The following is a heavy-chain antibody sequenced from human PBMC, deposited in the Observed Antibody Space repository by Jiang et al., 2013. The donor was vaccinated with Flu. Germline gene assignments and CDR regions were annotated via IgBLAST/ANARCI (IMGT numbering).Heavy chain of an antibody. V-gene: IGHV2-5*02. CDR3: AHRLLVRGTDAFDI. Sequence: KPTQTLTLTCTFSGFSLSTSGVGVGWIRQPPGKALEWLALIYWDDDKRYSPSLKSRLTITKDTSKNQVVLTMTNMDPVDTATYYCAHRLLVRGTDAFDIWGQGTMVTVSS. CDR2: IYWDDDK. CDR1: GFSLSTSGVG. D-gene: IGHD3-10*01. J-gene: IGHJ3*02.